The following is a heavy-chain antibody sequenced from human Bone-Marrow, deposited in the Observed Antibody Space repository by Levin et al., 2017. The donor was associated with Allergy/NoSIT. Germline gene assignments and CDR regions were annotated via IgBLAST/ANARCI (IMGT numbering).Heavy chain of an antibody. D-gene: IGHD4-17*01. V-gene: IGHV5-51*01. CDR2: IYPDDSDT. J-gene: IGHJ2*01. Sequence: GESLKISCQGSGYRFAGRWIGWVRQMPGKGLEWMGIIYPDDSDTRYSPSFQGQVTISVDTSISTAYLQWRSLKASDTGRYYCAREDVYGSNGWYFDLWGRGTLVTVSS. CDR3: AREDVYGSNGWYFDL. CDR1: GYRFAGRW.